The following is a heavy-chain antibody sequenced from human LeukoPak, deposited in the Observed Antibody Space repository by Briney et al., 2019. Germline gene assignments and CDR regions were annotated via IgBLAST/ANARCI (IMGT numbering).Heavy chain of an antibody. CDR3: ARGAVVAAIDY. V-gene: IGHV4-39*07. CDR1: GGSISSSSYY. Sequence: SETLSLTCTVSGGSISSSSYYWDWIRQPPGKGLEWIGSIYYSGSTYYNPSLKSRVTISVDTSKNQFSLKLSSVTAADTAVYYCARGAVVAAIDYWGQGTLVTVSS. J-gene: IGHJ4*02. CDR2: IYYSGST. D-gene: IGHD2-15*01.